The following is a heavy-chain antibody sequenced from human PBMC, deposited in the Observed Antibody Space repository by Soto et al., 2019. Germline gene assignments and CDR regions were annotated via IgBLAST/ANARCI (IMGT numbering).Heavy chain of an antibody. D-gene: IGHD3-22*01. J-gene: IGHJ4*02. CDR3: ARAFDDSSGYYGGLGY. CDR2: IYYSGST. Sequence: SETLSVTCTVSGGSIGSGDYYWSWIRQPPGKGLEWIRYIYYSGSTYYNPALKNRITISVDKPKNQLSLKVSSVTTADTAVYYRARAFDDSSGYYGGLGYWRQGTLVTVPS. CDR1: GGSIGSGDYY. V-gene: IGHV4-30-4*01.